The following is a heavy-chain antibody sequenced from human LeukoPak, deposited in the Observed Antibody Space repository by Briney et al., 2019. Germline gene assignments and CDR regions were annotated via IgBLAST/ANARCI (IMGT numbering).Heavy chain of an antibody. CDR3: ARDMQIQLSLAPYYYYGMDV. J-gene: IGHJ6*02. D-gene: IGHD5-18*01. Sequence: WVRQAPGKGLEWVSSISSSSSYIYYADSVKGRFTISRDNAKNSLYLQMNSLRAEDTAVYYCARDMQIQLSLAPYYYYGMDVWGQGTTVTVSS. V-gene: IGHV3-21*01. CDR2: ISSSSSYI.